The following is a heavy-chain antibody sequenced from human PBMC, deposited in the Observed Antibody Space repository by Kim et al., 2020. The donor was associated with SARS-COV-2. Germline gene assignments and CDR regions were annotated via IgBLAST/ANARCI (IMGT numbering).Heavy chain of an antibody. V-gene: IGHV4-59*01. CDR3: AKGAGWYDF. D-gene: IGHD6-19*01. CDR1: GGSISGSY. CDR2: VHNSGRT. J-gene: IGHJ5*01. Sequence: SETLSLTCTVSGGSISGSYWSWLRQPPGEGLEWIAYVHNSGRTNYNPSLKSRVSISMDSSQNQFSLKLSSVTAADSAVYYCAKGAGWYDFWGQGTLGTVS.